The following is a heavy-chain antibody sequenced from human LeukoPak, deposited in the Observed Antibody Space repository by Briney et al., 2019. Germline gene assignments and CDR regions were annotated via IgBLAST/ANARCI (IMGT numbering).Heavy chain of an antibody. J-gene: IGHJ4*02. CDR1: GYTFTAYH. CDR3: ARDYCSSTSCLLDY. V-gene: IGHV1-2*06. Sequence: VASVKVSCTASGYTFTAYHMHWVRQAPGQGLEWMGRINPNSGDTNYAQNFQGRVTMTRDTSINTAYMELSRLRSDDTAVYYCARDYCSSTSCLLDYWGQGTLVTVSS. CDR2: INPNSGDT. D-gene: IGHD2-2*01.